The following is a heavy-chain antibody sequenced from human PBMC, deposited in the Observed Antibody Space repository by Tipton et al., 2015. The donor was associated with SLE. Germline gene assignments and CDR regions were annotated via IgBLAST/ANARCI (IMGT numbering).Heavy chain of an antibody. D-gene: IGHD3-10*01. J-gene: IGHJ4*02. CDR2: IHYSGST. CDR1: GGSISSKDYY. Sequence: LRLSCTVSGGSISSKDYYWGWIRQPPGKGLEWIGSIHYSGSTYDNPSFKSRVTISVGTSKNQFSLKLSSVTAADTAVYYCARTEQGTGSYYRLVFEIWGQGTLVTVSS. CDR3: ARTEQGTGSYYRLVFEI. V-gene: IGHV4-39*07.